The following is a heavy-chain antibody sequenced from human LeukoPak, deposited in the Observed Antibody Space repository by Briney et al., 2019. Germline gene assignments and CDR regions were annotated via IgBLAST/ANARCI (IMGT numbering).Heavy chain of an antibody. Sequence: PSETLSLTCTVSGGSFSSFYWSWIRQPPGKGLEWIGYIYYSGSPTYNPSLKSRVTISVDTSKNQFSLKLSSVTAADTAVYYCARWPNCSSTSCPLDYWGQGTLVTVSS. CDR2: IYYSGSP. J-gene: IGHJ4*02. V-gene: IGHV4-59*01. CDR1: GGSFSSFY. D-gene: IGHD2-2*01. CDR3: ARWPNCSSTSCPLDY.